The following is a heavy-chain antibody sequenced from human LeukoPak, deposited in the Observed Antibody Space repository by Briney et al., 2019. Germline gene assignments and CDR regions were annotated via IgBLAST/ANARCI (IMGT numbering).Heavy chain of an antibody. D-gene: IGHD6-13*01. Sequence: ASVKVSCKASGYTYTSYDINWVRQATGQGLEWVGWMNPNSGNTAYAQKFQGRVAMTRNTATSTAYMELSGLRSEDTAVYYCAKVSNSWYNYFDFWGQGALVTVSS. V-gene: IGHV1-8*01. J-gene: IGHJ4*02. CDR1: GYTYTSYD. CDR3: AKVSNSWYNYFDF. CDR2: MNPNSGNT.